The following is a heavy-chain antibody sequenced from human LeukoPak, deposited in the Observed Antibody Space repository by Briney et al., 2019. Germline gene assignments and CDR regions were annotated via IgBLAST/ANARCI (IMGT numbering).Heavy chain of an antibody. V-gene: IGHV5-51*01. J-gene: IGHJ4*02. CDR2: IYPSDSDT. CDR3: PRRDDYVWGGVQ. D-gene: IGHD3-16*01. Sequence: GESLKISCKGSGYMLTSYWIGWVRQMPGEGLEGMGIIYPSDSDTKYSASFQGQGTISSDNYISTAYLQWISLKASDTATYYCPRRDDYVWGGVQWGQGTLVTVSS. CDR1: GYMLTSYW.